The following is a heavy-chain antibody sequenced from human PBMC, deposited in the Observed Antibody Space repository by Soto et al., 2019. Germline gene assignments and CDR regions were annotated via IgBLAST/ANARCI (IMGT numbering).Heavy chain of an antibody. CDR3: AKEGYNFDSSGYYPFPY. CDR1: GFTFSRYG. V-gene: IGHV3-30*18. Sequence: QVQLVESGGGVVQPGRSLRLSCAASGFTFSRYGMHWVRQAPGKGRERVAIISYDGRNKYYADSVKGRFTISRDNSQNTLYLRMNSLRAEDTAVFFCAKEGYNFDSSGYYPFPYWGQGTLVTVSS. J-gene: IGHJ4*02. CDR2: ISYDGRNK. D-gene: IGHD3-22*01.